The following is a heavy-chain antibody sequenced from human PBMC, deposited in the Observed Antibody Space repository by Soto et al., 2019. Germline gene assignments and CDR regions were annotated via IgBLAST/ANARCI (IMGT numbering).Heavy chain of an antibody. CDR2: IGAGGT. D-gene: IGHD6-6*01. CDR3: VKGLYQLDY. Sequence: EVPLLESGGDLVQPGGSLRLSCAASGFTFSSYAMTWVRQAPGKGLEWVSTIGAGGTYYADSVKGRFTISRDNSKNTLYLQMNSLRAEDTAVYYCVKGLYQLDYWGQGTLLTVSS. V-gene: IGHV3-23*01. CDR1: GFTFSSYA. J-gene: IGHJ4*02.